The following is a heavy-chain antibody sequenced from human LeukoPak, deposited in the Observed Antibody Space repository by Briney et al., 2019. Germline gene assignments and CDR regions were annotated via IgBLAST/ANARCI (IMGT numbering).Heavy chain of an antibody. V-gene: IGHV4-39*07. CDR2: IYHSGST. CDR1: GGSISSSSYY. J-gene: IGHJ3*02. D-gene: IGHD4-23*01. Sequence: SETLSLTCTVSGGSISSSSYYWGWVRQPPGRGLEWIGYIYHSGSTYYNPSLKSRVTISVDRSKNQFSLKLSSVTAADTAVYYCARDHGFYYGGNHDAFDIWGQGTMVTVSS. CDR3: ARDHGFYYGGNHDAFDI.